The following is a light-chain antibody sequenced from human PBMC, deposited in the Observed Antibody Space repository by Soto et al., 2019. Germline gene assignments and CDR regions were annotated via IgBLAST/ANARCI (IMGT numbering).Light chain of an antibody. Sequence: QSVLTQPPSVSGTPGQRVTISCSGSRSNIGGNAVTWYQQVPGTAPKLLIYANDQQPSGISDRFSGSKSSTSASLAISGLQSEDEADYYCAVWDDNLRGLFGGGTKVTVL. J-gene: IGLJ2*01. V-gene: IGLV1-44*01. CDR1: RSNIGGNA. CDR3: AVWDDNLRGL. CDR2: AND.